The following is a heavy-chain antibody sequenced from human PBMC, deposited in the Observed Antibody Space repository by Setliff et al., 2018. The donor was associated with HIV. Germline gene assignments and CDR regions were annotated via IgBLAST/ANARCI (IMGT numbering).Heavy chain of an antibody. J-gene: IGHJ5*02. CDR1: GYSFTKYG. D-gene: IGHD1-26*01. CDR3: ARGGTSSNWFDP. Sequence: ASVKVSCKASGYSFTKYGIQWVRQAPGQRLEWMGLINAANGDTKYSQKFQARLTFTRDTSASTAYMELSSLRSEDTAVYYCARGGTSSNWFDPWGQGTLVTVSS. CDR2: INAANGDT. V-gene: IGHV1-3*01.